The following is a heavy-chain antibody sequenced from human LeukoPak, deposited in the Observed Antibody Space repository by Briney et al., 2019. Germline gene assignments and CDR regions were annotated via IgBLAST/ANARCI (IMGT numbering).Heavy chain of an antibody. J-gene: IGHJ4*02. V-gene: IGHV3-30*04. CDR2: TSYDGSNK. Sequence: GGSLRLSCAASGFTFSSYAMHWVRQAPGKGLEWVAVTSYDGSNKYYADSVKGRFTISRDNSKNTLYLQMNSLRAEDTAVYYCARNDYGDYYFDYWGQGTLVTVSS. CDR3: ARNDYGDYYFDY. CDR1: GFTFSSYA. D-gene: IGHD4-17*01.